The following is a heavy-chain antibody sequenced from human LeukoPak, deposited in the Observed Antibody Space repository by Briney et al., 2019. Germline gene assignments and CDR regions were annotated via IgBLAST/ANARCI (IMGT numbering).Heavy chain of an antibody. V-gene: IGHV3-48*02. D-gene: IGHD1-26*01. CDR3: ASSGSYRFDY. Sequence: GGSLRLSCAASGFTFSSYSMNWVRQAPGKGLEWVSHITASGTAMFYADSVKGRFTISRDNAKNSLYLQMSSLRDEDTAVYYCASSGSYRFDYWGQGTLVTVSS. CDR1: GFTFSSYS. J-gene: IGHJ4*02. CDR2: ITASGTAM.